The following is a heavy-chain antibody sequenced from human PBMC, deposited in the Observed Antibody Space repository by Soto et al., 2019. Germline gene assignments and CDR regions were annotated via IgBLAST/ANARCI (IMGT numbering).Heavy chain of an antibody. CDR1: GFSFDDYA. D-gene: IGHD5-12*01. Sequence: EVQLVESGGGLVQPGRSLRLSCAASGFSFDDYAMHWVRQAPGKGLEWVSGISWNSGSIGYADSVKGRFTISRDNAKNSLYLQMNSLRAEDTALYSCAKAYSGYDSLVDYFDYWGQGTLVTVSS. CDR3: AKAYSGYDSLVDYFDY. J-gene: IGHJ4*02. CDR2: ISWNSGSI. V-gene: IGHV3-9*01.